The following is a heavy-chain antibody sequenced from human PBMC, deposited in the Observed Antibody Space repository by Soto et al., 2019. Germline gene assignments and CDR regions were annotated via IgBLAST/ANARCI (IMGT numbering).Heavy chain of an antibody. D-gene: IGHD5-18*01. V-gene: IGHV4-4*02. CDR2: IYHSGST. J-gene: IGHJ6*02. Sequence: QVQLQESGPGLVKPSGTLSLTCAVSGGSISSSNWWSWVRQPPGKGLEWIGEIYHSGSTNYNPSLKSRVTISVDKSKNQFSLKLSSVTAADTAVYYCARVQRSTAMVDLYYYYGMDVWGQGTTVTVSS. CDR3: ARVQRSTAMVDLYYYYGMDV. CDR1: GGSISSSNW.